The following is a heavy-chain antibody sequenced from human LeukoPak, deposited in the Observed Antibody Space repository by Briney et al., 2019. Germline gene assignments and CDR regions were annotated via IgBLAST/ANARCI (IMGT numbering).Heavy chain of an antibody. J-gene: IGHJ5*02. CDR3: ASGYSSGWDWFDP. CDR1: GGSISSYY. CDR2: IYYSGST. Sequence: SETLSLTCTVSGGSISSYYWSWIRQPPGKGREGIGYIYYSGSTNYNPSLKSRVTISVDTSKNQFSLKLSSVTAADTAVYYCASGYSSGWDWFDPWGQGTLVTVSS. D-gene: IGHD6-19*01. V-gene: IGHV4-59*01.